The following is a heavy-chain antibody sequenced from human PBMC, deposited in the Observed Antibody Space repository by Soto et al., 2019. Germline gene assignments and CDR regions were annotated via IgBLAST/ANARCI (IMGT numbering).Heavy chain of an antibody. J-gene: IGHJ5*02. D-gene: IGHD3-22*01. Sequence: GESLKISCRTSGYKFTSSWIAWVRQMPGKGLEWMGIIFPSDSDTRYSPSFQGQVTISAGRSTSTVFLQWASLKASDTAVYFCARKDKSGYFNWFDPWGQGTLVTVSS. CDR1: GYKFTSSW. V-gene: IGHV5-51*01. CDR3: ARKDKSGYFNWFDP. CDR2: IFPSDSDT.